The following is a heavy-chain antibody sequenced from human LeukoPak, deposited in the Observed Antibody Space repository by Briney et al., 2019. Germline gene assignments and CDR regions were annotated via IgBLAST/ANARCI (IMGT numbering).Heavy chain of an antibody. D-gene: IGHD3-22*01. J-gene: IGHJ6*03. CDR2: ISWDGGST. CDR3: AKNSRRYYDSSGEYYYYYMDV. Sequence: PGGSLRLSCAASGFTFDDYTMHWVRQAPGKGLEWVSLISWDGGSTYYADSVKGRLTISRDNSKNSLYLQMNSLRTEDTALYYCAKNSRRYYDSSGEYYYYYMDVWGKGTTVTVSS. CDR1: GFTFDDYT. V-gene: IGHV3-43*01.